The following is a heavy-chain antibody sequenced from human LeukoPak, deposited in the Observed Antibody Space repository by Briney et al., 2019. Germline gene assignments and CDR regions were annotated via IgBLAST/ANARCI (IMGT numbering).Heavy chain of an antibody. D-gene: IGHD6-6*01. V-gene: IGHV3-23*01. CDR2: ISSSGAST. J-gene: IGHJ4*02. CDR1: GXTFSSYA. Sequence: GGSLRLSCAASGXTFSSYAMRWVRQAPGKGLQWVFTISSSGASTDYAVSVKGRFTISRDNSQSTLYLRMNSLRAEDTAIYYCAKSHSYYFDYWGQGTLVTVSS. CDR3: AKSHSYYFDY.